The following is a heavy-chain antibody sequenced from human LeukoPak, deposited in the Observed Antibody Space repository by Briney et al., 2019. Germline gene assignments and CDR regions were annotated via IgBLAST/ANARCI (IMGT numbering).Heavy chain of an antibody. CDR1: GFTFSSYE. J-gene: IGHJ3*02. CDR2: ISSSGSTI. Sequence: GGSLRLSCAASGFTFSSYEMNWVRQAPGKGLEWVSYISSSGSTIYYADSVKGRFTISRDNAKNTLYLQMNTLSAEDTAVYYCARAGEGLLAYSFDIWGQGTMVTVSS. CDR3: ARAGEGLLAYSFDI. V-gene: IGHV3-48*03. D-gene: IGHD1-26*01.